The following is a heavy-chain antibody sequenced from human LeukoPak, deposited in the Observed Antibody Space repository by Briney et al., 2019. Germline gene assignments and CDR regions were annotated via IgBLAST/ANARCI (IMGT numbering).Heavy chain of an antibody. Sequence: PGGSLRLSCAASGFTFSSYAMHWVREAPGKGLEWVAVISYDGSNKYYADSVKGRFTISRDNSKNTLYLQMNSQSAEDAVVYYWSKDHVSPDYWGQGTLVTVSS. V-gene: IGHV3-30-3*01. J-gene: IGHJ4*02. D-gene: IGHD2-8*01. CDR3: SKDHVSPDY. CDR1: GFTFSSYA. CDR2: ISYDGSNK.